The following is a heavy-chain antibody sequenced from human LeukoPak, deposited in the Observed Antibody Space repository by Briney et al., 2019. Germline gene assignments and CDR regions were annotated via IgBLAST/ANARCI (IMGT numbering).Heavy chain of an antibody. CDR3: ARDRGIAVAGTWYFDL. D-gene: IGHD6-19*01. V-gene: IGHV3-21*01. CDR1: GFTFSSYE. Sequence: NAGGSLRLSCAASGFTFSSYEMNWVRQAPGKGLEWVSSISSGSSYIYYADSVKGRFTISRDNAKNSLYLQMNSLRAEDTAVYYCARDRGIAVAGTWYFDLWGRGTLVTVSS. J-gene: IGHJ2*01. CDR2: ISSGSSYI.